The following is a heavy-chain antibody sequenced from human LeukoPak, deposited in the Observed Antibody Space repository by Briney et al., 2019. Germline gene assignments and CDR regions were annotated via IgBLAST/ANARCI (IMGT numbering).Heavy chain of an antibody. D-gene: IGHD2-2*01. Sequence: GGSLRLSCAASGFTFSSYWMSWVRQAPGKGLEWVANIKQDGSEKYHVDSVKGRFTISRDNAKNSLYLQMNSLRAEDTAVYYCARDTSKGGSTAEGWGQGTLVTVSS. CDR2: IKQDGSEK. J-gene: IGHJ4*02. CDR1: GFTFSSYW. CDR3: ARDTSKGGSTAEG. V-gene: IGHV3-7*01.